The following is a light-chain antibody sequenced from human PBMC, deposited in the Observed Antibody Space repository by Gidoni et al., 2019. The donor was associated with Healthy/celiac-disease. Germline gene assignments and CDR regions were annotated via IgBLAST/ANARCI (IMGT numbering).Light chain of an antibody. Sequence: SYELTPPPSVSVSPGQTASITCSGDKLGDKYACWYQQKPGQSPVLVIYQDSKRPSGIPERFSGSNSGNTATLTISGTQAMDEADYYCQAWDNRRGVFGGGTKLTVL. CDR2: QDS. CDR3: QAWDNRRGV. J-gene: IGLJ2*01. CDR1: KLGDKY. V-gene: IGLV3-1*01.